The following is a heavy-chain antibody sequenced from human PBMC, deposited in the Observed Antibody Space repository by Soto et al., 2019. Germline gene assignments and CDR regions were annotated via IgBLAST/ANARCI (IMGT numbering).Heavy chain of an antibody. D-gene: IGHD6-6*01. Sequence: SETLSLTCTVSGGSISSYYWSWIRQPPGKGLEWIGYIYYSGSTNYNPSLKSRVTISVDTSKNQFSLKLSSVTAADTAVYYCARHRLAARFFFDYAFDIWGQGTMVTVSS. CDR1: GGSISSYY. V-gene: IGHV4-59*08. J-gene: IGHJ3*02. CDR3: ARHRLAARFFFDYAFDI. CDR2: IYYSGST.